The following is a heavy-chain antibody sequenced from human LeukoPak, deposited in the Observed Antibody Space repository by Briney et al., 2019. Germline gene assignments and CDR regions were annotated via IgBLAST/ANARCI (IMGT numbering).Heavy chain of an antibody. CDR3: ARDRSYDFWSGYSTPDY. Sequence: GRSLRLSYAASGFTFSSYGMHWVRQAPGKGLEWVAVIWYDGSNKYYADSVKGRFTISRDNSKNTLDLQMNSLRAEDTAVYYCARDRSYDFWSGYSTPDYWGQGTLVTVSS. CDR2: IWYDGSNK. CDR1: GFTFSSYG. J-gene: IGHJ4*02. V-gene: IGHV3-33*01. D-gene: IGHD3-3*01.